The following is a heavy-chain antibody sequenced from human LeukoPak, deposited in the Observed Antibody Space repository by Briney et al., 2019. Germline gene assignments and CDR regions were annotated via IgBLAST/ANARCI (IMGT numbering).Heavy chain of an antibody. J-gene: IGHJ4*02. Sequence: GGSLRLSCAASGFTFSSSWMTWVRQAPGKGLEWVANIKEDGSKKNYVDSVKGRFTIFRDNAKNSLYLQMNSLRAEDTAVYYCATPLDYYDSSGYHQGGDWGQGTLVTVSS. CDR3: ATPLDYYDSSGYHQGGD. CDR1: GFTFSSSW. CDR2: IKEDGSKK. D-gene: IGHD3-22*01. V-gene: IGHV3-7*03.